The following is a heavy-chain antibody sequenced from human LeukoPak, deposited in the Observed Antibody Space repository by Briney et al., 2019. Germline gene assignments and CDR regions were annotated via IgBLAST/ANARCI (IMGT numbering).Heavy chain of an antibody. V-gene: IGHV1-18*01. Sequence: ASVKVSCKASGYTFTSYGISWLRQAPGQGLEWMGWISAYNGNTNYAQKLQGRVTMTTDTSTSTAYMELRSLRSDDTAVYYCARAWFDWLSTYYYYGMDVWGQGTTVTVSS. CDR2: ISAYNGNT. CDR3: ARAWFDWLSTYYYYGMDV. CDR1: GYTFTSYG. D-gene: IGHD3-9*01. J-gene: IGHJ6*02.